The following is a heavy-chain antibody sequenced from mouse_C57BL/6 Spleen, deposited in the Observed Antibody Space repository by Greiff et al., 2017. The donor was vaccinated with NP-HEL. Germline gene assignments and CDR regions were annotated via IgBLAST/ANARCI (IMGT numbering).Heavy chain of an antibody. CDR1: GFTFSSYA. Sequence: EVKLMESGGGLVKPGGSLKLSCAASGFTFSSYAMSWVRQTPEKRLEWVATISDGGSYTYYPDNVKGRFTISRDNAKNNLYLQMSHLKSEDTAMYYCARVELTGYAMDYWGQGTSVTVSS. J-gene: IGHJ4*01. CDR3: ARVELTGYAMDY. CDR2: ISDGGSYT. V-gene: IGHV5-4*03. D-gene: IGHD4-1*01.